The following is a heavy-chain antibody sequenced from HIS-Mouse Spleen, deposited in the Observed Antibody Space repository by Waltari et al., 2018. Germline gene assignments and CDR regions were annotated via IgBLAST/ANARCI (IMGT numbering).Heavy chain of an antibody. CDR1: GGSIRRTSYY. CDR2: IYYSGST. D-gene: IGHD6-13*01. V-gene: IGHV4-39*07. J-gene: IGHJ2*01. Sequence: QLQLQESGPGLVKPSETLSLPCTGSGGSIRRTSYYWGWIRQPPGKGLEWIGSIYYSGSTYYNPSLKSRVTISVDTSKNQFSLKLSSVTAADTAVYYCAREIPYSSSWYDWYFDLWGRGTLVTVSS. CDR3: AREIPYSSSWYDWYFDL.